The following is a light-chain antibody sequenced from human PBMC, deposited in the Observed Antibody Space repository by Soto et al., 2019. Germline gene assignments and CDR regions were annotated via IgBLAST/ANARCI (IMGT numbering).Light chain of an antibody. Sequence: EIVLTQSPGTLSLSPGERATLSCVAIQSVSGSYLAWYQQKPGQAPRLLIYGASSRATGIPDRFSGSGSGTDFTLTISSLEPEDFAVYYCQQRSNWPPWTFGQGTEVEIK. CDR2: GAS. J-gene: IGKJ1*01. CDR3: QQRSNWPPWT. V-gene: IGKV3D-20*02. CDR1: QSVSGSY.